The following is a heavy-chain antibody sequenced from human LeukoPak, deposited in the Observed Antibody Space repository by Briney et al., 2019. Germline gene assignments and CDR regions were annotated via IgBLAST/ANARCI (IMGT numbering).Heavy chain of an antibody. Sequence: GSLRLPCAASGIPFDDYALPWVRQAPGKGLEWVSLIRVDGGRTYYADSVKGRFTISRDNSKNSLYLQMNSLRTEDTALYYCAKGRLDYYGSGSYPDYWGQGTLVTVSS. CDR3: AKGRLDYYGSGSYPDY. CDR1: GIPFDDYA. D-gene: IGHD3-10*01. V-gene: IGHV3-43*02. J-gene: IGHJ4*02. CDR2: IRVDGGRT.